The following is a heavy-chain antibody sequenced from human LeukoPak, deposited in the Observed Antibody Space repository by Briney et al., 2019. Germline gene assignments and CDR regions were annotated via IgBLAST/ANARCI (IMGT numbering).Heavy chain of an antibody. CDR2: ISAYNGNT. CDR1: GYTFTSYG. D-gene: IGHD6-19*01. Sequence: ASVKVSCKASGYTFTSYGISWVRQAPGQGLEWMGWISAYNGNTNYAQKLQGRVTMTTDTSTSTAYMELRSLRSDDTAVYYCAKDHRGIAVAGNSFDYWGQGTLVTVSS. V-gene: IGHV1-18*01. CDR3: AKDHRGIAVAGNSFDY. J-gene: IGHJ4*02.